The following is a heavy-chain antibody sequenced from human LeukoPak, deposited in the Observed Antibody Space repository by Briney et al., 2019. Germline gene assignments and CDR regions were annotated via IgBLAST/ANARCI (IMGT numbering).Heavy chain of an antibody. CDR2: IDSSSRSI. D-gene: IGHD5-12*01. CDR3: AREGVGGYTEAFDY. V-gene: IGHV3-21*01. CDR1: GFTFSIYS. J-gene: IGHJ4*02. Sequence: GGSLRLSCAASGFTFSIYSMNGVRQAPGKGLEWVSAIDSSSRSIYYADSVKGRFTVSRDDAKNSLYLQMNSLRAEDTAVYYCAREGVGGYTEAFDYWGQGTLVTVSS.